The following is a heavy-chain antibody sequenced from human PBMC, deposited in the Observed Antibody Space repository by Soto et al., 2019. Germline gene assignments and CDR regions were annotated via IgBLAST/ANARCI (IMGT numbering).Heavy chain of an antibody. CDR3: ATYRSVSYISSTIDY. CDR1: GGSISSGDYY. CDR2: IYYSGST. J-gene: IGHJ4*01. D-gene: IGHD3-10*01. V-gene: IGHV4-31*01. Sequence: QVQLQESGPGLVKPSQTLSLTCTVSGGSISSGDYYWSWIRQHPGKGLEGVGYIYYSGSTYYTPSLRILPTITLDTSKCHCSLKLPSFTATATPGYYCATYRSVSYISSTIDYWGHGALVTVSS.